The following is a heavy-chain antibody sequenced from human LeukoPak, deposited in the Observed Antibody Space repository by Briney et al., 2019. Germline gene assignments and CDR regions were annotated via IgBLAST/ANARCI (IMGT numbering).Heavy chain of an antibody. D-gene: IGHD2-2*01. V-gene: IGHV3-21*01. CDR2: ISSSSSSI. CDR3: AREAVFTMHY. CDR1: GFTFSSYS. J-gene: IGHJ4*02. Sequence: PGGSLRLSCAACGFTFSSYSMNLVRQAPGNGLEWVSSISSSSSSIYYADSVKGRFTISSDNGKNSLSLHMNSLRAEYTAVSYSAREAVFTMHYWGQGTLVTVSS.